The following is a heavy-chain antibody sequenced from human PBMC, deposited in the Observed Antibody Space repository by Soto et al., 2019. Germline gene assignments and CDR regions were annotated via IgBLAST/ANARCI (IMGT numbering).Heavy chain of an antibody. CDR1: GFTISGKKY. J-gene: IGHJ3*01. D-gene: IGHD1-1*01. CDR3: ATWHEREHAYDV. V-gene: IGHV3-53*01. Sequence: DVQLVESGGGLIQPGESLRLSCAAFGFTISGKKYVAWVRQAPGKGLEWVSALYDLDGSFYAASVKGRFTTSSDSSKTTVYLPMNDLRPDDTAVYYCATWHEREHAYDVWGQGTTVTVSS. CDR2: LYDLDGS.